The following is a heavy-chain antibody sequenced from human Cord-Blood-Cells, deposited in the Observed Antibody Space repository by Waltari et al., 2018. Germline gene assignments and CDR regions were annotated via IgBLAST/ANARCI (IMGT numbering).Heavy chain of an antibody. J-gene: IGHJ5*02. D-gene: IGHD3-22*01. CDR3: ARAANYYDSSGYYYVDWFDP. V-gene: IGHV1-2*04. CDR2: INPNSGGT. Sequence: QVQLVQSGAEVKKPGASVKVSCKASGYTFTGYYMHWVRQAPGQGLEWMGWINPNSGGTNYAQKFQGWVTMTRDTSISTAYMELSRLRSDDTAVYYCARAANYYDSSGYYYVDWFDPWGQGTLVTVSS. CDR1: GYTFTGYY.